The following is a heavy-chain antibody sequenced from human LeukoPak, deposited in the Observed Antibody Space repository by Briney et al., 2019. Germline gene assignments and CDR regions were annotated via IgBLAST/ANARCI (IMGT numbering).Heavy chain of an antibody. Sequence: ASVTVSCTASGYTFTIYDFNWVRQATGQRPEWMGWMSPNSGDTGYAQKFQDRVTMTRNTSISTAYMELSSLRSDDTAVYYCARGPPNWGYDYWGPGTLVTVSS. CDR3: ARGPPNWGYDY. D-gene: IGHD7-27*01. V-gene: IGHV1-8*01. CDR2: MSPNSGDT. J-gene: IGHJ4*02. CDR1: GYTFTIYD.